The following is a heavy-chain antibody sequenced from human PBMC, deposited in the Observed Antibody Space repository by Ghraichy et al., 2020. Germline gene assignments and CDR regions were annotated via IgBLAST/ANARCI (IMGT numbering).Heavy chain of an antibody. D-gene: IGHD3-10*01. V-gene: IGHV3-74*01. Sequence: GEALNISCAASGFTCSSYWMHGVRQAPGKGLVWVSRINSDGSSTSYADSVKGRFTISRDNAKNTLYLQMNSLRAEDTAVYYCARAFQAGGDYGMDVWGQGTTVTVYS. J-gene: IGHJ6*02. CDR1: GFTCSSYW. CDR3: ARAFQAGGDYGMDV. CDR2: INSDGSST.